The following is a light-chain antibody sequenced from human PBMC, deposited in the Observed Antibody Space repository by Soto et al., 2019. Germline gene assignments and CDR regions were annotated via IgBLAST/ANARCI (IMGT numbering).Light chain of an antibody. CDR3: MQDTQSHWT. CDR2: KVS. V-gene: IGKV2-24*01. CDR1: QSLVHSDGNTY. Sequence: DIVMTQTPLSSPVTLGQAASISCRSSQSLVHSDGNTYLSWFQQRPGQPPRLLIYKVSDRFSGVPDRFSGSGAGTYFPLTISMVEAEAVGVYYCMQDTQSHWTFGQGTKVEIK. J-gene: IGKJ1*01.